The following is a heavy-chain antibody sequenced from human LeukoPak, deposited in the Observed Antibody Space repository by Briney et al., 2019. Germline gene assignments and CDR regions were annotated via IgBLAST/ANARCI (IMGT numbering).Heavy chain of an antibody. Sequence: GGSLRLSCAASGFTFSSYWMHWVRQAPGKGLVWVSRISSDGSSTSYADSVKGRFTISRDNAKNTLYLQMNSLRAEDTALYYCANVLVRCSSTSCYYYFDYWGQGTLVTVSS. D-gene: IGHD2-2*01. V-gene: IGHV3-74*01. CDR1: GFTFSSYW. CDR3: ANVLVRCSSTSCYYYFDY. J-gene: IGHJ4*02. CDR2: ISSDGSST.